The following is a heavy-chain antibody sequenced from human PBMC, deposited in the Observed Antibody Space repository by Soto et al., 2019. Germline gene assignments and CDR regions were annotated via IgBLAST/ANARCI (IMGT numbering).Heavy chain of an antibody. J-gene: IGHJ6*02. CDR1: GYTVTPYG. V-gene: IGHV1-18*04. Sequence: QVQLVQSGAEVKNPGASVKVSCKAFGYTVTPYGIYWVGQDPGQGLECMVCVSPYKGDTSYAQKGQGRVNLTTDTSTRTAYLELRSMRSDDTAVYYCAREVWHMDVWGQATPVTVSS. CDR3: AREVWHMDV. CDR2: VSPYKGDT. D-gene: IGHD6-6*01.